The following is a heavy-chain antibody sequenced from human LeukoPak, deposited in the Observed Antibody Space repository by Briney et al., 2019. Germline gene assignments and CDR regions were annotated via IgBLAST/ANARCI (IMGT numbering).Heavy chain of an antibody. CDR1: GGSFSGYY. CDR3: ARGLYSNYYMDV. D-gene: IGHD4-11*01. V-gene: IGHV4-34*01. CDR2: INHSGST. Sequence: SETLSLTCAVYGGSFSGYYWSWIRQPPGKGLEWIGEINHSGSTNYNPSLKSRVTISVDTSKNQFSLKLSSVTAADTAVYYCARGLYSNYYMDVWGKGTTVTVSS. J-gene: IGHJ6*03.